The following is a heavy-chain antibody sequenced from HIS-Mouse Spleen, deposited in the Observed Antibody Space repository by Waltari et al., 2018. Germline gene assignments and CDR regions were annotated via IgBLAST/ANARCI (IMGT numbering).Heavy chain of an antibody. V-gene: IGHV4-34*01. J-gene: IGHJ2*01. CDR2: LNHSGRT. CDR3: ARVRTGDPSYWYFDL. Sequence: QVQLQQWGAGLLKPSETLSLTCAVYGGSFSGYYWSWIRQPPGRGLGWIGELNHSGRTNYNPSLKSRVTRSGETAKNQFSLKLSSVTAADTAVYYCARVRTGDPSYWYFDLWGRGTLVTVSS. D-gene: IGHD7-27*01. CDR1: GGSFSGYY.